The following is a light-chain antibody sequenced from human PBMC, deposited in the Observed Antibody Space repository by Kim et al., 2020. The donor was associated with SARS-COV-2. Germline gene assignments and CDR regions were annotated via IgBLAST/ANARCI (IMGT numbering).Light chain of an antibody. CDR2: QDD. CDR1: KLWEKY. CDR3: QAWDRSTVI. V-gene: IGLV3-1*01. J-gene: IGLJ2*01. Sequence: EAPGQTACLTCSGAKLWEKYVHWYQQKPGQSPVLVMYQDDKRPSGIPERFPGSSSGNTGTLTIGGTRPMDEADYYCQAWDRSTVIFGGGTQLTVL.